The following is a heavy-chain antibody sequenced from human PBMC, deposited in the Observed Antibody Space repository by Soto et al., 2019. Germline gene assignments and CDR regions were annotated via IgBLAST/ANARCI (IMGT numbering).Heavy chain of an antibody. Sequence: PSETLSLTCTVSGGSISSGGYYWSWIRQHPGKGLEWIGYIYYSGSTYYNPSLKSRVTISVDTSKDQFSLKLSSVTAADTAVYYCARFIVVVAALNWFDPWGQGTLVTVSS. CDR3: ARFIVVVAALNWFDP. V-gene: IGHV4-31*03. CDR1: GGSISSGGYY. D-gene: IGHD2-15*01. CDR2: IYYSGST. J-gene: IGHJ5*02.